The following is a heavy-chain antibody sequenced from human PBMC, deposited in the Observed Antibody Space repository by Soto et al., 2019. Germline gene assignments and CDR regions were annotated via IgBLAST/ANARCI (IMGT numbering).Heavy chain of an antibody. J-gene: IGHJ6*02. CDR3: ASKTGKQLAFYYYYGMDV. CDR1: GFTFSSYA. Sequence: GGSLRLSCAASGFTFSSYAMSWVRQAPGKGLEWVSAISGSGGSTYYADSVKGRFTISRDNSKNTLYLQMNSLKAEDTAVYYCASKTGKQLAFYYYYGMDVWGQGTTVTVSS. D-gene: IGHD6-13*01. V-gene: IGHV3-23*01. CDR2: ISGSGGST.